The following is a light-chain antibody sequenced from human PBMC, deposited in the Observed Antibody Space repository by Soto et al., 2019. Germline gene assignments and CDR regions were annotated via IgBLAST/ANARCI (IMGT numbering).Light chain of an antibody. CDR2: EGS. CDR1: NNDVANYNL. CDR3: CSYAGSRSWV. J-gene: IGLJ3*02. Sequence: QSALTQPASVSGSPGQSITISCTGTNNDVANYNLVSWYQQHPGKAPTLRIYEGSKRPSGVSNRFSGSKSANTASLTISGLQAEDEADYYCCSYAGSRSWVFGGGTKVTVL. V-gene: IGLV2-23*01.